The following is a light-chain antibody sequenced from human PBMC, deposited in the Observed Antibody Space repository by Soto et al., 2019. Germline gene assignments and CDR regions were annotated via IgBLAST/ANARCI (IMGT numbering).Light chain of an antibody. CDR1: QTVTRNY. Sequence: EIVLTQSPGTLSLSPWEIATLSCRASQTVTRNYLAWHQQKPGQPPRLLVYGASSRATGIPDRFSGSGSGTDFTLTISRLEPEDFAVYYCQQHGSSPITFGQGTRLEI. J-gene: IGKJ5*01. V-gene: IGKV3-20*01. CDR2: GAS. CDR3: QQHGSSPIT.